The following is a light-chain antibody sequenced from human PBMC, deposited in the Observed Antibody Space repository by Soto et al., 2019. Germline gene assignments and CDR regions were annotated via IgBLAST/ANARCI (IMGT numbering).Light chain of an antibody. Sequence: QSVLTQPASVSGSPGQSITISCTGTSSDVGAYNFVSWYQQHPGKAPKLMIYDVSNRPSGVSDRFSGSKSGNTASLTISGLQAEDEADYYCSSFTRSLARIFGGGTKVTVL. J-gene: IGLJ2*01. CDR3: SSFTRSLARI. CDR2: DVS. CDR1: SSDVGAYNF. V-gene: IGLV2-14*03.